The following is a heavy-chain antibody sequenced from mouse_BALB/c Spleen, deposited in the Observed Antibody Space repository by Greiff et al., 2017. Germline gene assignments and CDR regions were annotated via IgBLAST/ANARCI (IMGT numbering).Heavy chain of an antibody. CDR2: ISSGGST. CDR3: ARGSLLRLRDFDY. J-gene: IGHJ2*01. CDR1: GFTFSSYA. V-gene: IGHV5-6-5*01. D-gene: IGHD1-2*01. Sequence: EVKVVESGGGLVKPGGSLKLSCAASGFTFSSYAMSWVRQTPEKRLEWVASISSGGSTYYPDSVKGRFTISRDNARNILYLQMSSLRSEDTAMYYCARGSLLRLRDFDYWGQGTTLTVSS.